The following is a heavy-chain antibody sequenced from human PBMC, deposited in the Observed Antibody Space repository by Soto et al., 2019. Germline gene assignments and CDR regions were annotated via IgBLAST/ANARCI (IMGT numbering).Heavy chain of an antibody. CDR2: IYSDGTST. CDR3: AKDVLRFLEWLAFYGMDV. Sequence: PGESLKISCAASGFTFDYYWMHWVRQAPGKGLVWVSRIYSDGTSTTYADSVKGRFTISRDNAKNTVSLQMNSLRAEDTAVYYCAKDVLRFLEWLAFYGMDVWGQGTTVTVSS. V-gene: IGHV3-74*01. J-gene: IGHJ6*02. CDR1: GFTFDYYW. D-gene: IGHD3-3*01.